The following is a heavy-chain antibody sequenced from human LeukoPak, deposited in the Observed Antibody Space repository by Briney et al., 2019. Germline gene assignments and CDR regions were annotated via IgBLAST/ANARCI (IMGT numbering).Heavy chain of an antibody. CDR1: GGSISRSGFY. Sequence: SETLSLTCTVSGGSISRSGFYWDWIRQPPGKGLEWIGNIYYSGSTYYNPSLKSRVTIFVDTSKNQFSLKLYSVTAADTAVYYCASLAPLNHYDSSGYFDYWGQGTLVTVSS. J-gene: IGHJ4*02. CDR2: IYYSGST. D-gene: IGHD3-22*01. V-gene: IGHV4-39*07. CDR3: ASLAPLNHYDSSGYFDY.